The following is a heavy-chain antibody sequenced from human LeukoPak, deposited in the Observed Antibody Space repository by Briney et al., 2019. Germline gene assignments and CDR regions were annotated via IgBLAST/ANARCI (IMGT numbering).Heavy chain of an antibody. V-gene: IGHV1-18*01. Sequence: ASVKVSCKASGYTFTSYGISCVRQAPGQGLEWMGWISAYNGNTNYAQKLQGRVTMTTDTSTSTAYMELRSLRSDDTAVYYCARDLMGPAGGWFDPWGQGTLVTVSS. CDR1: GYTFTSYG. J-gene: IGHJ5*02. D-gene: IGHD3-10*01. CDR2: ISAYNGNT. CDR3: ARDLMGPAGGWFDP.